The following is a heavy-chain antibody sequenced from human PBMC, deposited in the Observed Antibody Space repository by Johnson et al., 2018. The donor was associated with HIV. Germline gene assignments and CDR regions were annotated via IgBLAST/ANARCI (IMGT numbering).Heavy chain of an antibody. CDR2: ISWNSGSV. Sequence: QLVESGGGLIQPGRSLRLSCAASGFTFDDYAMHWVRQAPGKGLEWVSGISWNSGSVGYADSVKGRFTISRDNAKNSLYLQMNSLRAEDTAVYYCAKDLGIWGQGTMVTVSS. CDR1: GFTFDDYA. J-gene: IGHJ3*02. V-gene: IGHV3-9*01. CDR3: AKDLGI. D-gene: IGHD1-26*01.